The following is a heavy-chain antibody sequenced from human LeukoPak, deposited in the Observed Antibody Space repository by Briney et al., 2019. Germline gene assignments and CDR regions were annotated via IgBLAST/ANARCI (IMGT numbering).Heavy chain of an antibody. J-gene: IGHJ5*02. CDR1: GYTFTSYG. Sequence: ASVRVSCKASGYTFTSYGISWVRQAPGQGLEGMGWISAYNGNTNYAQKLQGRVTMTTDTSTSTAYMELRSLRSDDTAVYYCARDCGFWSGYYTPWCLFDPWGQGTLVTVSS. CDR3: ARDCGFWSGYYTPWCLFDP. D-gene: IGHD3-3*01. V-gene: IGHV1-18*01. CDR2: ISAYNGNT.